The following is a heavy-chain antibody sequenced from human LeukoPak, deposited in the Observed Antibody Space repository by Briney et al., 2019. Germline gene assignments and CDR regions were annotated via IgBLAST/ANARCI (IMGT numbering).Heavy chain of an antibody. V-gene: IGHV4-59*01. CDR3: ARGSGSYRNRFDP. J-gene: IGHJ5*02. CDR1: GGSISSYY. Sequence: PSETLSLTCTVSGGSISSYYWTWIRQSPGKGLHWIGNIYYSGTTNYNPSLKSRVTISIDTSKNQFSLKLTSVTAADTAVYYCARGSGSYRNRFDPWGQGTLVTVSS. D-gene: IGHD1-26*01. CDR2: IYYSGTT.